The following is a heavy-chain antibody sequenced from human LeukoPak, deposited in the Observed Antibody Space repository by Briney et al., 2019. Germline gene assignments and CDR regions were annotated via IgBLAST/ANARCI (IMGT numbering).Heavy chain of an antibody. D-gene: IGHD5-12*01. J-gene: IGHJ5*02. CDR1: GGSISSYY. CDR3: ARSGRAPSIVATRVTTPLNWFDP. Sequence: SSETLSLTRTVSGGSISSYYWSWIRQPAGKGLEWIGRIYTSGSTNYNPSLKSRVTMSVDTSKNQFSLKLSSVTAADTAVYYCARSGRAPSIVATRVTTPLNWFDPWGQGTLVTVSS. V-gene: IGHV4-4*07. CDR2: IYTSGST.